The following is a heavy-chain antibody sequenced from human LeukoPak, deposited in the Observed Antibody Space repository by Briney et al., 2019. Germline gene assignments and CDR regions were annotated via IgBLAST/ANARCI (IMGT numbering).Heavy chain of an antibody. CDR3: AKDGGDRVTGTLDY. D-gene: IGHD2-21*02. CDR1: GFTFSSYA. J-gene: IGHJ4*02. CDR2: ISGSGGST. Sequence: GGSLRLSCAASGFTFSSYAMSWVRQAPGKGLEWVSAISGSGGSTYYADSVKGRFTISRDNSKNTLYLQMNSLRAEDTAVYYCAKDGGDRVTGTLDYWGQGTLVTVSS. V-gene: IGHV3-23*01.